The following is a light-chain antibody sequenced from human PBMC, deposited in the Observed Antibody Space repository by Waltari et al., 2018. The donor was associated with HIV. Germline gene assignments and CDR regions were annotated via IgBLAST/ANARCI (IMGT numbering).Light chain of an antibody. V-gene: IGKV1-NL1*01. CDR3: QQYYSSPST. J-gene: IGKJ1*01. Sequence: SLSTSVGDRVTITCRASQGISNSLAWYQQKPGKAPELLLYAASRLESGVPSRFSGSASGTDYTLTISSLQPEDFATYYCQQYYSSPSTFGQGTKVEIK. CDR1: QGISNS. CDR2: AAS.